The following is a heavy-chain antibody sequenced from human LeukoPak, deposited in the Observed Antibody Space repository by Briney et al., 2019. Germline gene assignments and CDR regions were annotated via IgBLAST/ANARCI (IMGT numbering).Heavy chain of an antibody. J-gene: IGHJ5*02. Sequence: ASVKVSCKASGYTFTGYYMHWVRQAPGQGLEWMGWINPNSGGTNYAQKFQGRVTMTRDTSISTAYMELSRLRSDDTAMYYCARDRAYYGSARGTFDPWGQGTLVTVSS. D-gene: IGHD3-10*01. V-gene: IGHV1-2*02. CDR2: INPNSGGT. CDR3: ARDRAYYGSARGTFDP. CDR1: GYTFTGYY.